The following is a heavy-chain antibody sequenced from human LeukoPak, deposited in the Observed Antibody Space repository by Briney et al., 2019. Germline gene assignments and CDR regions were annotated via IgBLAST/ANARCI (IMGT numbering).Heavy chain of an antibody. J-gene: IGHJ4*02. Sequence: PSETLSLTCTVSGGSISSGSYYWSWIRQPAGKGLEWIGRIYTSGSTNYNPSLKSRVTISVDTSKNQFSLKLSSVTAADTAVYYCARRGYFDWLSFDYWGQGTLVTVSS. CDR2: IYTSGST. CDR3: ARRGYFDWLSFDY. D-gene: IGHD3-9*01. CDR1: GGSISSGSYY. V-gene: IGHV4-61*02.